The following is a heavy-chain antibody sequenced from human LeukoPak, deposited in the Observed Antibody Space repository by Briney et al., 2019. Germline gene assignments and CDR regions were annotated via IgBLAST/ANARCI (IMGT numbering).Heavy chain of an antibody. CDR1: GGSITGFY. J-gene: IGHJ4*02. D-gene: IGHD3/OR15-3a*01. CDR3: ARSTYVFWSGYDY. Sequence: SETLSLTCTVSGGSITGFYWSWIRQSPGKGLEWIGFVYHSGSTNNNPSLKSRVTISIQTSKNQFSLKLSSVTAADTAVYYCARSTYVFWSGYDYWGQGTLVTVSS. CDR2: VYHSGST. V-gene: IGHV4-59*08.